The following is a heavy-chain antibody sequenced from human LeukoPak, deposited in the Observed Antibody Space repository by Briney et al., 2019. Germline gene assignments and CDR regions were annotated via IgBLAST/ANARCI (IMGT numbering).Heavy chain of an antibody. CDR3: ARAGGSTVSHSDY. Sequence: GGSLRLSCAASGFTFSSYSMNWIRQAPGKGLEWVSSISSSTSYIYYADSVKGRFTISKDNAKNSLYLKMNSLRAEDTAVYYCARAGGSTVSHSDYWGQGTLVTVSS. CDR1: GFTFSSYS. J-gene: IGHJ4*02. D-gene: IGHD4-17*01. CDR2: ISSSTSYI. V-gene: IGHV3-21*01.